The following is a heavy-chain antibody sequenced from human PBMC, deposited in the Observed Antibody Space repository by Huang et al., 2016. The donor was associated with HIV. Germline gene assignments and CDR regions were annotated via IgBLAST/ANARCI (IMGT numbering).Heavy chain of an antibody. D-gene: IGHD6-6*01. Sequence: QAQLVQSGAEVMKPGASVKVSCKASGYTFTDYGITWVRQAPGQGLEWMGWINTYSGKAEYSERFQGRVTMTRETSTSTAYMELRRLRYDDTAVYYCAKDRLGANDALDIWGQGTVVTASS. V-gene: IGHV1-18*01. CDR2: INTYSGKA. J-gene: IGHJ3*02. CDR1: GYTFTDYG. CDR3: AKDRLGANDALDI.